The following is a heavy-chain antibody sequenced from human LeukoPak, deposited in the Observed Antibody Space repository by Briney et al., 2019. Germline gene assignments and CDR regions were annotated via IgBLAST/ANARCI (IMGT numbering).Heavy chain of an antibody. V-gene: IGHV3-30*02. J-gene: IGHJ3*02. CDR1: GFTFSSYG. CDR2: IRYDGSNK. D-gene: IGHD5-12*01. CDR3: AREAGYSGYDYDRDNAFDI. Sequence: GGSLRLSCAASGFTFSSYGMHWVRQAPGKGLEWVAFIRYDGSNKYYADSVKGRFTISRDNSKNTLYLQMNGLRAEDTAVYYCAREAGYSGYDYDRDNAFDIWGQGTMVTVSS.